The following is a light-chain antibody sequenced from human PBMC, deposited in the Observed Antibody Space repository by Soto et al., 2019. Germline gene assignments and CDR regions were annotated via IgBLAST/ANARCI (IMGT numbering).Light chain of an antibody. J-gene: IGLJ2*01. Sequence: QSVLTQPPSVSGAPGQRVTISCTGGSSNVGADYDVHWYQQFPGTAPKLLIYANSNRPSGVPDRFSGSKSGTSASLAVTGLQAEDEADYYCQSYDSSLSVVVFGGGTKLTVL. CDR2: ANS. CDR3: QSYDSSLSVVV. V-gene: IGLV1-40*01. CDR1: SSNVGADYD.